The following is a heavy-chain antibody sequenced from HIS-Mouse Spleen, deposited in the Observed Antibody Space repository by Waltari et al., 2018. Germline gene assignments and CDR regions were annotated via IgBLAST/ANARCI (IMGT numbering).Heavy chain of an antibody. V-gene: IGHV4-39*07. Sequence: QLQLQESGPGLVKPSETLSLTCTVSGGPISSRSYYCGWLRQPPGKGLEWIGSIYYSGSTYYNPSLKSRVTISVDTSKNQFSLKLSSVTAADTAVYYCAREIPYSSSWYDWYFDLWGRGTLVTVSS. D-gene: IGHD6-13*01. J-gene: IGHJ2*01. CDR3: AREIPYSSSWYDWYFDL. CDR2: IYYSGST. CDR1: GGPISSRSYY.